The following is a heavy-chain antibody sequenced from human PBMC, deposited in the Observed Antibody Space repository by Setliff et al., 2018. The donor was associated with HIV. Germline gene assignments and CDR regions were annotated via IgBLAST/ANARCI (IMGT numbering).Heavy chain of an antibody. CDR1: GYTFSEYA. J-gene: IGHJ4*02. CDR3: ARWCAAAGCYPAIYHFDS. V-gene: IGHV1-3*04. Sequence: ASVKVSCKASGYTFSEYAIHWVRQAPGQRLEWMGRIDTDNGYRRYSPKLQGRVIITKDTSANTAYMELRGLRSEDTAVYYCARWCAAAGCYPAIYHFDSWGQVTLVTVSS. D-gene: IGHD2-2*01. CDR2: IDTDNGYR.